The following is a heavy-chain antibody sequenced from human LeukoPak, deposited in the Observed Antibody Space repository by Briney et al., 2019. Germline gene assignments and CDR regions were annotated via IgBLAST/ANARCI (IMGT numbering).Heavy chain of an antibody. J-gene: IGHJ6*03. CDR1: GGSISSYY. D-gene: IGHD1-1*01. Sequence: PSETLSLTCTVSGGSISSYYWSWIRQPPGKGLEWIGYIYFSGSTNYNPSLKSRVTISVDTSKNQFSLKLSSVTAADTAVYYCARAKLERRGYYYYMDVWGKGTTVTVSS. V-gene: IGHV4-59*01. CDR3: ARAKLERRGYYYYMDV. CDR2: IYFSGST.